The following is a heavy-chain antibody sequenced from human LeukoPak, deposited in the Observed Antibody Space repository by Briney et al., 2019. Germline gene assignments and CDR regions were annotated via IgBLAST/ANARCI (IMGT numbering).Heavy chain of an antibody. Sequence: GGSLRLSCAASGFIFSSYGMSWVRQAPGKGLEWVSNISGSGGSTYYADSVKGRFSISRDNSKNTLYLQMNSLRAEDTAVYHCAKRVSTFGGVLAPDFDYWGQGNLVTVSS. CDR1: GFIFSSYG. D-gene: IGHD3-16*02. CDR2: ISGSGGST. J-gene: IGHJ4*02. CDR3: AKRVSTFGGVLAPDFDY. V-gene: IGHV3-23*01.